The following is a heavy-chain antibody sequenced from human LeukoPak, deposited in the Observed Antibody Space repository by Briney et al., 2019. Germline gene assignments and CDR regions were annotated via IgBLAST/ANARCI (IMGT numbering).Heavy chain of an antibody. CDR2: ISYDGSNK. J-gene: IGHJ4*02. Sequence: PGRSLRLSCAASGFTFSSYAMLWVRQAPGKVLEWVAVISYDGSNKYYADSVKGRFTISRDNSKNTLYLQMNSLRAEDTAVYYCARDVGLYYDILTGYYGIDYWGQGTLVTVSS. V-gene: IGHV3-30*04. CDR3: ARDVGLYYDILTGYYGIDY. D-gene: IGHD3-9*01. CDR1: GFTFSSYA.